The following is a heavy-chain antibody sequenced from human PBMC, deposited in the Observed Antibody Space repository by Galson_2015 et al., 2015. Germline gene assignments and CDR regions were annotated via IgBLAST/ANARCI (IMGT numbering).Heavy chain of an antibody. Sequence: SLRLSCAASGFTFSNYGMHWVRQAPGKGLEWVAVISYDGSNKYSADSVKGRFTVSRDTSKNTLYLQMNSLRVEDTAVYYCARDGLSLGYYGSGSSPDYWGQGTLVTVPS. V-gene: IGHV3-33*05. CDR1: GFTFSNYG. D-gene: IGHD3-10*01. CDR3: ARDGLSLGYYGSGSSPDY. J-gene: IGHJ4*02. CDR2: ISYDGSNK.